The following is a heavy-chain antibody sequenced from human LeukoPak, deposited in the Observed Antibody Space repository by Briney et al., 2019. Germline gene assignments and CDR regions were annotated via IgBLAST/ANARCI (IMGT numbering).Heavy chain of an antibody. Sequence: ASVKVSCKASGYTFTGYYMHWVRQAPGQGLEWMGWINPNSGGTNYAQKFQGGVTMTRDTSISTAYMELSRLRSDDTAVYYCASWVRGTMISTGNFDYWGQGTLVTVSS. CDR2: INPNSGGT. D-gene: IGHD3-22*01. CDR1: GYTFTGYY. J-gene: IGHJ4*02. CDR3: ASWVRGTMISTGNFDY. V-gene: IGHV1-2*02.